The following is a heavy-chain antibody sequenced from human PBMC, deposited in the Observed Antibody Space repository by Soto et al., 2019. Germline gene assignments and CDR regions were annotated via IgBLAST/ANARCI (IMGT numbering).Heavy chain of an antibody. CDR2: HYSGGST. Sequence: PGGSLRLSCALSGFSVSSNYLSWVRQAPGKGLEWVSVHYSGGSTYYADSVQGRFTISRDKSNNTLYLQMRRVRAEDTAVYFCARHRHPRGTVGATSPLDPWGQGTQVTVS. V-gene: IGHV3-53*01. CDR3: ARHRHPRGTVGATSPLDP. CDR1: GFSVSSNY. D-gene: IGHD1-26*01. J-gene: IGHJ5*02.